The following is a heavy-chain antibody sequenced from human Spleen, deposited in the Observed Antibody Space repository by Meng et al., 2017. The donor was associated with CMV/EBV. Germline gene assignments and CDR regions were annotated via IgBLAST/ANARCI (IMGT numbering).Heavy chain of an antibody. CDR3: VRDRIGYYYDSSDYYPLGY. Sequence: TLSSFAMSWERQAPGRGLEWVALVSFDGKRTYYAESVKGRFTISRDDSENTVFLDMSSLRGDDTAVYYCVRDRIGYYYDSSDYYPLGYWGQGTLVTVSS. J-gene: IGHJ4*02. CDR2: VSFDGKRT. V-gene: IGHV3-33*05. CDR1: TLSSFA. D-gene: IGHD3-22*01.